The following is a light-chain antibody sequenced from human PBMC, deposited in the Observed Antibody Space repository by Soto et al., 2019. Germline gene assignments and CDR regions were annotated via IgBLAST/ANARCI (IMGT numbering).Light chain of an antibody. V-gene: IGLV2-14*01. CDR1: SSDVGGYNY. CDR2: EVS. J-gene: IGLJ2*01. CDR3: SSYTRSRALHVV. Sequence: QSALTQPASVSGSPGQSITISCTGTSSDVGGYNYVSWYQQHPGKAPKLMIYEVSNRPSGVSNRISGSKSGNTASLTISGLQAEDEADYYCSSYTRSRALHVVFGGGTQLTVL.